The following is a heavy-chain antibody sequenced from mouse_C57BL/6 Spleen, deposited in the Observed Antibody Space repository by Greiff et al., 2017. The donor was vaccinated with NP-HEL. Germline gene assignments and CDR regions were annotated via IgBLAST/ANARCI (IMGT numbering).Heavy chain of an antibody. CDR1: GYAFSSSW. Sequence: QVQLQQSGPELVKPGASVKISCKASGYAFSSSWMNWVKQRPGKGLEWIGRIYPGDGDTNYNGKFKGKATLTADKSSSTAYMQLSSLTSEDSAVYFCARRLHYWYFDVWGTGTTVTVSS. CDR2: IYPGDGDT. D-gene: IGHD1-2*01. J-gene: IGHJ1*03. V-gene: IGHV1-82*01. CDR3: ARRLHYWYFDV.